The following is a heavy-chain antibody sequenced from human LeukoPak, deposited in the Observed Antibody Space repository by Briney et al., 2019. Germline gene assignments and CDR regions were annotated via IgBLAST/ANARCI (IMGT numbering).Heavy chain of an antibody. D-gene: IGHD1-7*01. V-gene: IGHV3-30*09. CDR3: AKDRARGGTTDFDY. CDR2: ISYDGNTI. CDR1: EFTFSNYA. J-gene: IGHJ4*02. Sequence: GGSLRLSCAASEFTFSNYALHWVRQAPGKGLQWVAVISYDGNTIHYADSVKGRFAISRDNSKNTLYLQMNSLRAEDTAVYFCAKDRARGGTTDFDYWGQGTLVTVSS.